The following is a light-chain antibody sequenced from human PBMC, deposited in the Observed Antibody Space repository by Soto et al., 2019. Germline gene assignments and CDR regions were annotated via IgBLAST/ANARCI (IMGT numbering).Light chain of an antibody. J-gene: IGLJ1*01. CDR1: SSDFGSYKF. Sequence: ISCTGTSSDFGSYKFVSWYQHHPGKVPKVIIYETSKRPSGVSDRFSGSKSGNTASLTISGLQAEDEADYYCFSFTSTNTHVFGSGTKVTVL. CDR2: ETS. V-gene: IGLV2-23*01. CDR3: FSFTSTNTHV.